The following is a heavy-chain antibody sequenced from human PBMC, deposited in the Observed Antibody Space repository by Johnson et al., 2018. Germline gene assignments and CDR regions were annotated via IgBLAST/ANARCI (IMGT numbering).Heavy chain of an antibody. J-gene: IGHJ3*02. V-gene: IGHV3-23*01. CDR3: AKEQEMSDVLDI. CDR1: GFTFSSSA. Sequence: VQSGGSLRLSCAAXGFTFSSSAMSWVRQAPGKGLEWVSGISGSGGSTYYADSVKGRFSISRDNPKSTLYLQMNSLRADDTAAYYCAKEQEMSDVLDIWGQGTRVTVSS. CDR2: ISGSGGST.